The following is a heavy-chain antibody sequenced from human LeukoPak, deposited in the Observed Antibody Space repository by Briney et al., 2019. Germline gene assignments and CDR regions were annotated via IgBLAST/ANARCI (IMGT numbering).Heavy chain of an antibody. CDR1: GGSISSYY. CDR2: IYYSGST. J-gene: IGHJ4*02. CDR3: ARGYSGYDVGY. Sequence: TSETQSLTCTVSGGSISSYYWSWIRQPPGKGLEWIGYIYYSGSTNYNPSLKSRVTISVDTSKNQFSLKLSSVTAADTAVYYCARGYSGYDVGYWGQGTLVTVSS. V-gene: IGHV4-59*08. D-gene: IGHD5-12*01.